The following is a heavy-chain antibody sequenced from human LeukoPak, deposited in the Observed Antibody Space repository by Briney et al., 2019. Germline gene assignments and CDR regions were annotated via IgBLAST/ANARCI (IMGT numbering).Heavy chain of an antibody. D-gene: IGHD6-13*01. V-gene: IGHV7-4-1*02. J-gene: IGHJ6*02. CDR1: GYTFTSYA. Sequence: ASVKVSCKASGYTFTSYAMNWVRQAPRQGLEWMGWINTNTGNPTYAKGFPGRFVFSLDTSVSTAYRQISSLKAEDTAVYYCARDTYSSSWYWYGLDVWGQGPTVTVSS. CDR2: INTNTGNP. CDR3: ARDTYSSSWYWYGLDV.